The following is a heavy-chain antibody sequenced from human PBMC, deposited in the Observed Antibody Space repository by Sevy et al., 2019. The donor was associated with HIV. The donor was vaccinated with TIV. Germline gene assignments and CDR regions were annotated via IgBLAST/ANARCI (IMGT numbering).Heavy chain of an antibody. Sequence: GGSLRLSCAASGFTFSSYAMHWVRQAPGKGLEWVAVISYDGSNKYYADSVKGRFTISRDNSKNTLYLQMNSLRAEDTAVYYCARVLKGGSFKNYDFWSGYMYYYYGMDVWGQGTTVTVSS. V-gene: IGHV3-30-3*01. CDR1: GFTFSSYA. CDR2: ISYDGSNK. J-gene: IGHJ6*02. D-gene: IGHD3-3*01. CDR3: ARVLKGGSFKNYDFWSGYMYYYYGMDV.